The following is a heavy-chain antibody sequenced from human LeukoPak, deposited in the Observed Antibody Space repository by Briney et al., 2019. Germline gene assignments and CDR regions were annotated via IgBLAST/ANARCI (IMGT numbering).Heavy chain of an antibody. CDR3: ARFSPRAMGNYLDF. J-gene: IGHJ4*02. V-gene: IGHV4-30-2*01. D-gene: IGHD7-27*01. CDR1: GGSISSGSYS. Sequence: SQTLSLTCAVSGGSISSGSYSWSWIRQPPGKGLEWIGYIYPRGSTYYNPSLKSRVILSLDKSANQFSLNLSSVTAADTAIYYCARFSPRAMGNYLDFWGQGTLVTVSS. CDR2: IYPRGST.